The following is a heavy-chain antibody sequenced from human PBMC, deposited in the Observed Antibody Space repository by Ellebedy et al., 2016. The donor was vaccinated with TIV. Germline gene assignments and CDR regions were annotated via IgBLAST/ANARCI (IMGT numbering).Heavy chain of an antibody. CDR3: ARCYTGTNWFDP. CDR1: GGSISSSSYY. J-gene: IGHJ5*02. Sequence: MPSETLSLTCTVSGGSISSSSYYWSWIRQHPGKGLEWIGYMYHSGSTNYNPSLRSRVTISVDTSKTQFSLKLSSVTAADTAIYYCARCYTGTNWFDPWGQGTLVTVSS. V-gene: IGHV4-31*03. CDR2: MYHSGST. D-gene: IGHD3-16*02.